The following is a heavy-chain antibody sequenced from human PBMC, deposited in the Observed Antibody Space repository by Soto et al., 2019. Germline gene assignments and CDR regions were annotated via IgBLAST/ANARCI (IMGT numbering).Heavy chain of an antibody. V-gene: IGHV3-74*01. CDR2: LNGDGSSS. D-gene: IGHD5-12*01. CDR1: GFTFSSFW. J-gene: IGHJ4*02. CDR3: TRGASGYGNFAY. Sequence: EVQLVESGGALVQPGGSLRLSCVASGFTFSSFWLHWVRQTPGKGLVWISRLNGDGSSSSYADSVTGRFTISRDTATNTLYLQMNSLRPEDTALYYCTRGASGYGNFAYWGLGTLVTVSS.